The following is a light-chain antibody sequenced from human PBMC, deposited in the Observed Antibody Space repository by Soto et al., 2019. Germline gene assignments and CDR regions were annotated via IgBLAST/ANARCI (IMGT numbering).Light chain of an antibody. V-gene: IGKV3-20*01. CDR3: QQYGSSMYT. J-gene: IGKJ2*01. CDR1: QSVSAGY. CDR2: GAS. Sequence: EIVLTQSPGTLSLSPGERAPPPSGAGQSVSAGYLAWYQQKPGQAPRLLIYGASSRATGIPDRFSGSGSGTDFTLTISRLEPEDFAVYYCQQYGSSMYTFGQGTKLEIK.